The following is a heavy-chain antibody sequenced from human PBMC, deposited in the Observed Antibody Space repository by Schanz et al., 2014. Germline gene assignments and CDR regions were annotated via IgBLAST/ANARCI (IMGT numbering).Heavy chain of an antibody. J-gene: IGHJ3*01. Sequence: EVQLVESGGGLIQPGGSLRLSCAVSGFSVSTNYMSWARQAPGKGLEWISSLYINAGSTRYADSVKGRFFISRDSSKNTLSLQMNSLRADDTAIYFCARDEGRDGYNLAFDVWGQGTLVTVSS. CDR2: LYINAGST. CDR1: GFSVSTNY. V-gene: IGHV3-53*01. D-gene: IGHD2-21*01. CDR3: ARDEGRDGYNLAFDV.